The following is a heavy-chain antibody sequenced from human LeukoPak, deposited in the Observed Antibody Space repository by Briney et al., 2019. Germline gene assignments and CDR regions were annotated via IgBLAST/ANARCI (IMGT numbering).Heavy chain of an antibody. D-gene: IGHD3-9*01. CDR2: INHSGST. CDR1: GGSFXGYX. J-gene: IGHJ4*02. CDR3: ASALAPYYDILTGYPQYYFDY. V-gene: IGHV4-34*01. Sequence: LXLTXAVYGGSFXGYXWSWIRQPPGKXLEWIGEINHSGSTYYNPSLKSRVTISVDTSKNQFSLKLSSVTAADTAVYYCASALAPYYDILTGYPQYYFDYWGQGTLVTVSS.